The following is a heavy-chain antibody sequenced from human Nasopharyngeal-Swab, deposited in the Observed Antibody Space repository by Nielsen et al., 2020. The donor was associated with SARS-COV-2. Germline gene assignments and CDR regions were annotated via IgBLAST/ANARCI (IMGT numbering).Heavy chain of an antibody. V-gene: IGHV4-59*13. CDR3: ARGIMGASRSGLQH. D-gene: IGHD1-26*01. Sequence: PGKGVEWIGYISYSGSTSYNPSLKSRVTMSVDTSKNQFSLKLSSVTAADTAVYFCARGIMGASRSGLQHRGQGTLVTVSS. CDR2: ISYSGST. J-gene: IGHJ1*01.